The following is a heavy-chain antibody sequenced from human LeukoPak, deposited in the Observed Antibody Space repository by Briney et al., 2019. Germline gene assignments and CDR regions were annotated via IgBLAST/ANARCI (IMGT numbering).Heavy chain of an antibody. Sequence: PGGSLRLSCAASGFTFNSYGMHWVRQAPGKGLEWVAVISYDGSNKYYADSVKGRFTISRDNSKNTLYLQMNSLRAEDTAVNYCAKDQGGGYCSSTSCYMDWFDPWGQGTLVTVSS. J-gene: IGHJ5*02. D-gene: IGHD2-2*02. CDR3: AKDQGGGYCSSTSCYMDWFDP. CDR2: ISYDGSNK. V-gene: IGHV3-30*18. CDR1: GFTFNSYG.